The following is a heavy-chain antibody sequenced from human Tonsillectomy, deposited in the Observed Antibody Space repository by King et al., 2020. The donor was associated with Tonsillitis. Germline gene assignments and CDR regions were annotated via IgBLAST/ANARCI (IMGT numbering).Heavy chain of an antibody. J-gene: IGHJ6*03. CDR3: ARAHSSGYWAYNYYMDV. Sequence: QLVQSGAEVKKPGSSVKVSCKASGGAFSKYAISWVRQAPGQRLEWMGGIIPPFGTAEYALRFQGRVTITADESTSTAYMELSSLGSEDSAVYYCARAHSSGYWAYNYYMDVWGKGTTVTVSS. D-gene: IGHD3-22*01. CDR1: GGAFSKYA. CDR2: IIPPFGTA. V-gene: IGHV1-69*12.